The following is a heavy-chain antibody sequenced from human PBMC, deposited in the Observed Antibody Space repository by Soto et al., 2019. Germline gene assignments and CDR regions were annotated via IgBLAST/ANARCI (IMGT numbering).Heavy chain of an antibody. CDR2: IIPIFGTA. CDR3: AGAIIAVPGPNYYYCGMAV. J-gene: IGHJ6*02. Sequence: QVQLVQSGAEVKKPGSSVKVSCKASGGTFSSYAISWVRQAPGQGLEWMGGIIPIFGTANYAQKFQGRVTITADKSTSTDYMELGSLGSEDTAVYYCAGAIIAVPGPNYYYCGMAVWGQGTTVTVSS. D-gene: IGHD2-2*01. CDR1: GGTFSSYA. V-gene: IGHV1-69*06.